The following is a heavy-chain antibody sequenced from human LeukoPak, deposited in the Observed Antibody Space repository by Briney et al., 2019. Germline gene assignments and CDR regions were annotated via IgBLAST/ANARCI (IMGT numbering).Heavy chain of an antibody. J-gene: IGHJ4*02. D-gene: IGHD3-22*01. V-gene: IGHV3-23*01. Sequence: GGSLRLSCAASGFTFSIYAMSWVRQAPGKGLQWVSSITSSGDGTYYADSVKGRFTISRDNSENTSCRQMNSLRVEGTSVYFCAKDRPHYYGSNGHYYRRDGDYWGQGTLVTVSS. CDR2: ITSSGDGT. CDR1: GFTFSIYA. CDR3: AKDRPHYYGSNGHYYRRDGDY.